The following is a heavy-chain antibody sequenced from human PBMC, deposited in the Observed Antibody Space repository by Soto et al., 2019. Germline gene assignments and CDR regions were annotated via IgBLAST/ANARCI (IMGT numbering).Heavy chain of an antibody. Sequence: QVQLVQSGAEVKKPGASVKVSCKASGYTFTDYYMHWVRQAPGQGLEWMGIIDASGGSTTYAQKFPGRVTMTRDTSTSTVYIELSRLRSEDTAVYYCGRDTRGSGSRFDYWGQGTLVTVSS. D-gene: IGHD3-10*01. J-gene: IGHJ4*02. CDR2: IDASGGST. CDR3: GRDTRGSGSRFDY. CDR1: GYTFTDYY. V-gene: IGHV1-46*03.